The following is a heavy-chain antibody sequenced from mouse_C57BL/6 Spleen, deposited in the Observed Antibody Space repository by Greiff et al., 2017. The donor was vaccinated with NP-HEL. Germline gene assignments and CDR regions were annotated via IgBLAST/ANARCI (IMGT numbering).Heavy chain of an antibody. CDR2: IDPSDSET. CDR1: GYTFTSYW. CDR3: ARLGFDGYYDYFDY. V-gene: IGHV1-52*01. Sequence: VQLQQPGAELVRPGSSVKLSCKASGYTFTSYWMHWVKQRPIQGLEWIGNIDPSDSETHYNQKFKDKATLTVDKFSSTAYMQLSSLTSEDSAVYYCARLGFDGYYDYFDYWGQGTTLTVSS. D-gene: IGHD2-3*01. J-gene: IGHJ2*01.